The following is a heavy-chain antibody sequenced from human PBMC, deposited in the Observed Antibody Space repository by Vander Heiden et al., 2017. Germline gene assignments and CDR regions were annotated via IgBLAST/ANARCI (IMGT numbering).Heavy chain of an antibody. CDR3: ARGTRRIEGAGTSWFDP. CDR2: ISSSGMTT. J-gene: IGHJ5*02. D-gene: IGHD6-13*01. V-gene: IGHV3-48*03. Sequence: EEQVVESGGGWVQPGGSLGLPCAASGFTFSSYEMNWLLQTPGKGLEWISYISSSGMTTNYADFVKGRFTISRDNAKNSMYLQMNSLRAEDTAVYYCARGTRRIEGAGTSWFDPWGQGTLVTVSS. CDR1: GFTFSSYE.